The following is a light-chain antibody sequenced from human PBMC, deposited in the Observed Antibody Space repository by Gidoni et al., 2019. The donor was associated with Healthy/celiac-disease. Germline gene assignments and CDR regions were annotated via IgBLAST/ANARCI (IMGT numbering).Light chain of an antibody. J-gene: IGKJ1*01. V-gene: IGKV1-5*03. CDR3: QQYNSYPWT. CDR1: QSISSW. CDR2: KAS. Sequence: DIQMTQSPSTLSASVGDRVTITCRASQSISSWLAWYQQKPGKAPKLLLYKASSLESGVPSRFSGSGSGTEFTLTISSLQPYDFATYYCQQYNSYPWTFGQGTKVEIK.